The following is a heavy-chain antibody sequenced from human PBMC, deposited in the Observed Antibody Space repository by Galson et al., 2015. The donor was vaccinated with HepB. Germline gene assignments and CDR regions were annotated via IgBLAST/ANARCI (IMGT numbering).Heavy chain of an antibody. D-gene: IGHD2-2*01. J-gene: IGHJ6*03. CDR3: AREGCSSTSCYFRYYYYMDV. Sequence: SVKVSCKASGGTFSSYAISWVRQAPGQGLEWMGGIIPIFGTANYAQKFQGRVTITADESTSTAYMELSSLRSEDTAVYYCAREGCSSTSCYFRYYYYMDVWGKGTTVTVSS. V-gene: IGHV1-69*13. CDR1: GGTFSSYA. CDR2: IIPIFGTA.